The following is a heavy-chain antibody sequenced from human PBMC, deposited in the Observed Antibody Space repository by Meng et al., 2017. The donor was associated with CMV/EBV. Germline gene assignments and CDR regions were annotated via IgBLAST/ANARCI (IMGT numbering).Heavy chain of an antibody. Sequence: ETLSLTCAASGFTFSSYSMNWVRQAPGKGLEWVSSISSSSSYIYYADSVKGRFTISRDNAKNSLYLQMNSLRAEDTAVYYCARDEGGGIGWGQGTLVTVSS. V-gene: IGHV3-21*01. CDR3: ARDEGGGIG. CDR2: ISSSSSYI. CDR1: GFTFSSYS. J-gene: IGHJ4*02. D-gene: IGHD2-15*01.